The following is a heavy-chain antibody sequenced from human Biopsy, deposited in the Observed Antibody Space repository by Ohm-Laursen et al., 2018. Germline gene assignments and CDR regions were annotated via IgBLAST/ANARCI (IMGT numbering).Heavy chain of an antibody. V-gene: IGHV3-21*01. CDR1: GFTFSGFS. D-gene: IGHD7-27*01. CDR3: VSFGINWGLSY. J-gene: IGHJ4*02. CDR2: VTTTSSYI. Sequence: GSLRLSCSASGFTFSGFSMSWVRQAPGKGLEWVSSVTTTSSYIYYADSVKGRFTISRDNAKNTLFLQMNSLSTEDTAVYYCVSFGINWGLSYWGQGILVTVAS.